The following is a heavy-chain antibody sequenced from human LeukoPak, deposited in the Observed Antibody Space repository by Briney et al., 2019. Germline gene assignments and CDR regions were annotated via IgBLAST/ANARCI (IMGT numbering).Heavy chain of an antibody. J-gene: IGHJ5*02. CDR2: FDPEDGET. Sequence: ASVKVSCKVSGYTLTELSMHWVRQAPGKGLEWMGGFDPEDGETIYAQKFQGRVTMTEDTSTDTAYMELSSLRSEDTAVYYCATGYRSKYWFDPWGQGTLVTVSS. CDR3: ATGYRSKYWFDP. V-gene: IGHV1-24*01. CDR1: GYTLTELS. D-gene: IGHD6-19*01.